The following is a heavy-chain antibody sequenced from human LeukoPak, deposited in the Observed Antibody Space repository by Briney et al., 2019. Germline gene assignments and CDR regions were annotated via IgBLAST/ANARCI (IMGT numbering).Heavy chain of an antibody. V-gene: IGHV1-18*04. J-gene: IGHJ4*02. Sequence: ASVKVSCKTSGYSFSSYGLNWVRQAPGQGLELIGWFNGYNGNTMSTQKFQGRIIMTADTSANTGYMELRSLTSDDTAVYFCARPYCSGNKCYRLDYWGQGTLVTVSS. CDR3: ARPYCSGNKCYRLDY. CDR1: GYSFSSYG. D-gene: IGHD2-2*01. CDR2: FNGYNGNT.